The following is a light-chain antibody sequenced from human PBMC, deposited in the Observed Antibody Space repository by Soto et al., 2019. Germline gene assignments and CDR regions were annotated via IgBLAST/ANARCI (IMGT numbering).Light chain of an antibody. CDR1: ESLTHSSGYNY. Sequence: EIVLTQSPLSLSVSPGEAASISCRSSESLTHSSGYNYLDWYLLKPGQPPQLLIYLGSNRGSGVPDRFSGSGSGTEYTLTISRVETEDAGIYFCMQPLQTLITFGQGTRLEIQ. V-gene: IGKV2-28*01. CDR2: LGS. J-gene: IGKJ5*01. CDR3: MQPLQTLIT.